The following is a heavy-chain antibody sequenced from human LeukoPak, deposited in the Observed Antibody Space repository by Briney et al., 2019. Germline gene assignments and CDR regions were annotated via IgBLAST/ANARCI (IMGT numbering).Heavy chain of an antibody. CDR2: MNPNSGNT. D-gene: IGHD3-10*01. Sequence: GASVKVSCKASGYTFTSYDINWVRQATGQGLEWMGWMNPNSGNTGYAQKFQGRVTMTRHTSLSTAYLELSSLRSEDTAVYYCARSLGFGFYYYYMDVWGKGTTVTVSS. CDR1: GYTFTSYD. J-gene: IGHJ6*03. CDR3: ARSLGFGFYYYYMDV. V-gene: IGHV1-8*01.